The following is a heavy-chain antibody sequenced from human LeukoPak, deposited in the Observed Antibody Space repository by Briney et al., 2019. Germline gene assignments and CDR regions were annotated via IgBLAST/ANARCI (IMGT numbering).Heavy chain of an antibody. CDR1: GYTITGYY. J-gene: IGHJ4*02. V-gene: IGHV1-46*01. CDR2: IYPRDGST. CDR3: AGDQEGFDY. Sequence: ASVKVSCKASGYTITGYYIHWVRQAPGQGLEWMGMIYPRDGSTSYAQRFQDRVTVTRDTSTSTVHMELSGLRSEDTAVYYCAGDQEGFDYWGQGTQVTVSS.